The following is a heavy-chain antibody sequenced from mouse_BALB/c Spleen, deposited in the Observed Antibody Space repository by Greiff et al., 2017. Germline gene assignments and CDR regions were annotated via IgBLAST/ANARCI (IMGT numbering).Heavy chain of an antibody. Sequence: EVKVEESGGGLVKLGGSLKLSCAASGFTFSSYYMSWVRQTPEKRLELVAAINSNGGSTYYPDTVKGRFTISRDNAKNTLYLQMSSLKSEDTALYYCARHEASYDYDGYYFDYWGQGTTLTVSS. CDR2: INSNGGST. CDR3: ARHEASYDYDGYYFDY. J-gene: IGHJ2*01. CDR1: GFTFSSYY. V-gene: IGHV5-6-2*01. D-gene: IGHD2-4*01.